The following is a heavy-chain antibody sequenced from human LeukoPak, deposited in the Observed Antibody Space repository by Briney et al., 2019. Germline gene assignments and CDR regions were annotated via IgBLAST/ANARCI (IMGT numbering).Heavy chain of an antibody. J-gene: IGHJ2*01. V-gene: IGHV3-66*01. D-gene: IGHD6-19*01. CDR1: GVTLSSNY. CDR2: IYSGVST. Sequence: GGSLRLSCAASGVTLSSNYMSWVRQAPGKGREWVSVIYSGVSTYYADSVKGRFTISRYNSKNTLYLQMNSLRAEDTAVYDCARRVAVYWYFDLWGRGTLVPVSS. CDR3: ARRVAVYWYFDL.